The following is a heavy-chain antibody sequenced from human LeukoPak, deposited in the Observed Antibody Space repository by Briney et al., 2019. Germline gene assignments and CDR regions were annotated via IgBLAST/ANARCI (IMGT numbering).Heavy chain of an antibody. CDR1: GFTFSNYE. D-gene: IGHD3-10*01. Sequence: GGSLRLSCAASGFTFSNYEMHWVRQAPGKGLEWVSYISSSGSDIYYADSVKGRFTISRDNSKNTLYLQMNSLRAEDTAVYYCAKDANYYDSGRDAFDIWGQGTMVTVSS. CDR3: AKDANYYDSGRDAFDI. J-gene: IGHJ3*02. V-gene: IGHV3-48*03. CDR2: ISSSGSDI.